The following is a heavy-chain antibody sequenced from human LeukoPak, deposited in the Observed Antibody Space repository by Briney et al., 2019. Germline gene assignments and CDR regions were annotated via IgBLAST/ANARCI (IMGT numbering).Heavy chain of an antibody. CDR1: GFTFSSYW. CDR3: ARNSGSNPFDY. CDR2: REQDGSQK. Sequence: PGGSLRLSCAASGFTFSSYWLSWVRQAPGKGLEWVASREQDGSQKYYVDSVRGRFTISRDNAKNSVYLQTNSLRVEDTAVYYCARNSGSNPFDYWGQGTLVTVSS. D-gene: IGHD1-26*01. V-gene: IGHV3-7*01. J-gene: IGHJ4*02.